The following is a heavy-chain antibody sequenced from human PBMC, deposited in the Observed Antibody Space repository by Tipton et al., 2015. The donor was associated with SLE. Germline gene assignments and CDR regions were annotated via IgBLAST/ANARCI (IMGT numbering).Heavy chain of an antibody. CDR1: GFTFSSYW. D-gene: IGHD2-2*01. V-gene: IGHV3-74*01. Sequence: SLRLSCEASGFTFSSYWMHWVRQAPGKGLVWVSRINTDGDITNYADSVRGRLTISRGNAKNTLYLQMSSLRADDTAVYYCARGSSSIDYWGQGTLVTVSS. J-gene: IGHJ4*02. CDR3: ARGSSSIDY. CDR2: INTDGDIT.